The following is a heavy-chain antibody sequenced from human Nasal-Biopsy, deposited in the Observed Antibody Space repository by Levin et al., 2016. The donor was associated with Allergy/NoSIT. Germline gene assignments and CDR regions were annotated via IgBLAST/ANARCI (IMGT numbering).Heavy chain of an antibody. CDR3: ARRVMAVGADLGGHFDY. V-gene: IGHV5-51*01. CDR2: TNPAGSDT. D-gene: IGHD1-26*01. CDR1: GYDFISYW. Sequence: KVSCKGAGYDFISYWIAWVRQMPGKGLEWMGITNPAGSDTKYSPSFQGQVTISADNSINTAFLQLNSLQASDTAMYYCARRVMAVGADLGGHFDYWGQGVLVTVSS. J-gene: IGHJ4*02.